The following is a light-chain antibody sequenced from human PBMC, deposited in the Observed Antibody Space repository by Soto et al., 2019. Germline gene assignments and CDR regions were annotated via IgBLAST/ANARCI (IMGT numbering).Light chain of an antibody. CDR2: AAS. Sequence: AIHMTQSPSSLSASVGDTVTITCRASQGIRNDLAWFQQKPGKAPKLLIFAASSLQSGVPSRFSGSGSGTDFTLTINTLQPEDFATYYCLQDYSYSWTFGQGTRVEI. V-gene: IGKV1-6*01. J-gene: IGKJ1*01. CDR1: QGIRND. CDR3: LQDYSYSWT.